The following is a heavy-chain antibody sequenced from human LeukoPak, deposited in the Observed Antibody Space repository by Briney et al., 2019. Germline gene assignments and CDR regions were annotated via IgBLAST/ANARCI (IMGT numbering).Heavy chain of an antibody. CDR2: IRYDGSNK. Sequence: PGGSLRLSCAASGFTFSSYGMHWVRQAPGKGLEWVAFIRYDGSNKYYADSVKGRFTISRDNSKNTLCLQMNSLRAEDTAVYYCAKEGLKQWLVRSPEYFQHWGQGTLVTVSS. CDR1: GFTFSSYG. J-gene: IGHJ1*01. CDR3: AKEGLKQWLVRSPEYFQH. D-gene: IGHD6-19*01. V-gene: IGHV3-30*02.